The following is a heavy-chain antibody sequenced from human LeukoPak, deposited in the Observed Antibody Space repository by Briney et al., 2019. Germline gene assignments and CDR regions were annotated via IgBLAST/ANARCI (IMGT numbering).Heavy chain of an antibody. CDR1: GFSLSTSGVG. Sequence: SGPTLVNPTQTLTLTCTFSGFSLSTSGVGVGWIRQPPGKALEWLALIYWDDDKRYSPSLKSRLTITKGTSKNQVVLTMTNMDPVDTATYYCALSLYSGYGRYFDYWGQGTLVTVSS. J-gene: IGHJ4*02. V-gene: IGHV2-5*02. CDR3: ALSLYSGYGRYFDY. D-gene: IGHD5-12*01. CDR2: IYWDDDK.